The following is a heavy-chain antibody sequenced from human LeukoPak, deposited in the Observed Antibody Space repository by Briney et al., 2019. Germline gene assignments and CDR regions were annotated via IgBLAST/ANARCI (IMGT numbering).Heavy chain of an antibody. CDR3: ARGFDNLGSGWYSY. Sequence: GGSLRLSCAASGFTFDDYGMSWVRQAPGKGLEWVSGINWNGGSTGYGDSVKGRFTISRDNAKKSLYLHMNSLRAEDTAIYYCARGFDNLGSGWYSYWGQGTLVTVSS. CDR1: GFTFDDYG. J-gene: IGHJ4*02. V-gene: IGHV3-20*04. D-gene: IGHD6-19*01. CDR2: INWNGGST.